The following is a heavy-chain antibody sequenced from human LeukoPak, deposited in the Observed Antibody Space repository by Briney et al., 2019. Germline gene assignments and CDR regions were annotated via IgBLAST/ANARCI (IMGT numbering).Heavy chain of an antibody. V-gene: IGHV3-23*01. CDR3: AKEKTFGGVIVTYFDY. J-gene: IGHJ4*02. Sequence: QPGGSLRLSCAASGFTFSNYAMNWVRQAPGKGLEWVSAISGSGGSTYYADSVKGRFTISRDNSKNTLYLQMNSLRAEDTAVYYCAKEKTFGGVIVTYFDYWGQGTLVTVSS. CDR1: GFTFSNYA. CDR2: ISGSGGST. D-gene: IGHD3-16*02.